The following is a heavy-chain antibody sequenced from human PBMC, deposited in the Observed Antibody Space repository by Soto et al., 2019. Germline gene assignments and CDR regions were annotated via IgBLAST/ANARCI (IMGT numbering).Heavy chain of an antibody. J-gene: IGHJ6*03. Sequence: GGSLRLSCAASGFTFSNYAMSWVRQAPGKGLEWVSAISGSGGSTYYADSVKGRFTISRDNSKNTLYLQMNSLRAEDTAVYYCARALYGDYVYYYYYMDVWGKGTTVTVSS. V-gene: IGHV3-23*01. D-gene: IGHD4-17*01. CDR3: ARALYGDYVYYYYYMDV. CDR1: GFTFSNYA. CDR2: ISGSGGST.